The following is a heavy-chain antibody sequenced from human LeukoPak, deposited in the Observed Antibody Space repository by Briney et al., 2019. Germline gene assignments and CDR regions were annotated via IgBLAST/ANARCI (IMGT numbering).Heavy chain of an antibody. D-gene: IGHD1-26*01. V-gene: IGHV1-2*06. CDR3: ARDRRDLVGATAGDAFDI. CDR2: INPNSGGT. CDR1: GYTFTGYY. Sequence: ASVKVSCKASGYTFTGYYMHWVRQAPGQGLEWMGRINPNSGGTNYAQKFQGRVTMTRDTSISTAYMELSRLRSEDTAVYYCARDRRDLVGATAGDAFDIWGQGTMVTVSS. J-gene: IGHJ3*02.